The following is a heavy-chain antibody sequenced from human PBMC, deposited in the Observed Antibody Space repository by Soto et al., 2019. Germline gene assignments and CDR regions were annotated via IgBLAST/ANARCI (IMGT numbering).Heavy chain of an antibody. Sequence: QVQLQESGPGLVKPSQTLSLTCTVSGDSINRGAYYWTWIRQHPGKGLEWIGYISNSGRTYYTPSLKSILTTSLDTSENQFSLKLTSVTPADTAMYYCATARQYYDCELDPWGQGTLVTVSS. CDR1: GDSINRGAYY. CDR3: ATARQYYDCELDP. D-gene: IGHD3-22*01. J-gene: IGHJ5*02. V-gene: IGHV4-31*01. CDR2: ISNSGRT.